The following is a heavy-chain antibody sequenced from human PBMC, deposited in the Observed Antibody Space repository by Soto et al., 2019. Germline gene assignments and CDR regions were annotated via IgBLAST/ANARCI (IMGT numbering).Heavy chain of an antibody. CDR3: ARGRVHIGAPPENWLDP. J-gene: IGHJ5*02. CDR2: TYFRSKWYS. Sequence: SQTLSLTCAFSGDIVSSNTAAWNWIRQSPSRGLEWLGRTYFRSKWYSDYAVSVKSRMTINPDTSRNQFSLHLDSVTPEDTAVYYCARGRVHIGAPPENWLDPWGKGTLVTVSS. CDR1: GDIVSSNTAA. V-gene: IGHV6-1*01. D-gene: IGHD2-21*01.